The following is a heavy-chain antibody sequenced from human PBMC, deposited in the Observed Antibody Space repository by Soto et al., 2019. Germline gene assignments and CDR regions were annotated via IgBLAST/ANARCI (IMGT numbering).Heavy chain of an antibody. CDR3: ALWTYSSSSFDP. V-gene: IGHV3-74*01. Sequence: GSLRLSCAASGFTFSSYWMHWVRQAPGKGLVWVSRINSDGSSTSYADSVKGRFTISRDNAKNTLYLQMNSLRAEDTAVYYCALWTYSSSSFDPWGQGTLVTVSS. CDR1: GFTFSSYW. D-gene: IGHD6-6*01. J-gene: IGHJ5*02. CDR2: INSDGSST.